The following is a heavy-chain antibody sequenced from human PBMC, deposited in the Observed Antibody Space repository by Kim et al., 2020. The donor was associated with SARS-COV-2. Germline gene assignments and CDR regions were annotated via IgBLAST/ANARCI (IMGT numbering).Heavy chain of an antibody. D-gene: IGHD1-1*01. CDR1: GYSFTSSV. CDR3: AREHGTIRYLIDD. Sequence: ASVKVSCKTSGYSFTSSVITWVRQAPGQGLEWMGWISAYSGNTEYAKNLQGRVTMTTDTSTSTAYMELRSLKTDDTAVYYCAREHGTIRYLIDDWGQGTL. V-gene: IGHV1-18*01. CDR2: ISAYSGNT. J-gene: IGHJ4*02.